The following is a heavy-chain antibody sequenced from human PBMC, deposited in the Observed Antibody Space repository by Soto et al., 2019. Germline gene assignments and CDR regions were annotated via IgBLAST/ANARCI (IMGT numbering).Heavy chain of an antibody. V-gene: IGHV1-69*13. D-gene: IGHD6-19*01. CDR1: GGTFSSYA. CDR3: AREGIAVAGSGDGMDV. J-gene: IGHJ6*02. CDR2: IIPIFGTA. Sequence: SMKVSCKASGGTFSSYAISWVRQAPGQGLEWMGGIIPIFGTANYAQKFQGRVTITADESTSTAYMELSSLRSEDAAVYYCAREGIAVAGSGDGMDVWGQGTTVTVSS.